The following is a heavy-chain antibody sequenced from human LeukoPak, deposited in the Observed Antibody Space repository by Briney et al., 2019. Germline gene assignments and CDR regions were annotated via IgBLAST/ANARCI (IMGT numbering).Heavy chain of an antibody. CDR3: ARSEAPHGFNYYFDY. V-gene: IGHV4-39*07. D-gene: IGHD5-24*01. CDR2: IFYSGST. CDR1: GGSISSSSDY. J-gene: IGHJ4*02. Sequence: PSETLSLTCTVSGGSISSSSDYWGWIRQPPGKGLEWVGSIFYSGSTYYNPSLKSRVTISVDTSKNQFSLKLSSVTAADTAVYYCARSEAPHGFNYYFDYWGQGTLVTVSS.